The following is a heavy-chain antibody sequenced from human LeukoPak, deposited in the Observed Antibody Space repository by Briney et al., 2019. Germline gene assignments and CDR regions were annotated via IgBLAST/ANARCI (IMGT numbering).Heavy chain of an antibody. CDR2: IYYSGIT. Sequence: SETLSLTCTVSGGSISSSGYYWGWIRQSPGEGLEWIGKIYYSGITYYNPSLKSRVTISVDTSKNQFSLKLSSVTAADTAVYYCARDHVRGSSSWRVLWQNWFDPWGQGTLVTVSS. D-gene: IGHD6-13*01. CDR3: ARDHVRGSSSWRVLWQNWFDP. J-gene: IGHJ5*02. V-gene: IGHV4-39*02. CDR1: GGSISSSGYY.